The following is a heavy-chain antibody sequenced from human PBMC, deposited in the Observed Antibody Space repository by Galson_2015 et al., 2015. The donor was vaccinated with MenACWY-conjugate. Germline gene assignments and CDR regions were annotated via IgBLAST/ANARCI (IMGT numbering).Heavy chain of an antibody. CDR1: GFTFSTYW. J-gene: IGHJ4*02. V-gene: IGHV3-7*03. CDR3: ARVVNNPKITLPGVCDS. D-gene: IGHD2-21*01. Sequence: SLRLSCAASGFTFSTYWMVWVRQAPGKGLEWVADIKQDGSHRFYMDSVRGRFTISRDNAKNSLYLQMNSLRAEDSAVYYCARVVNNPKITLPGVCDSWGRGALV. CDR2: IKQDGSHR.